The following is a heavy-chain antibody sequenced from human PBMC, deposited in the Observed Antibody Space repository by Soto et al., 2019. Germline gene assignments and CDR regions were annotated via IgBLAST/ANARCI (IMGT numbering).Heavy chain of an antibody. V-gene: IGHV4-39*01. D-gene: IGHD4-17*01. CDR1: GGSISSSSYY. J-gene: IGHJ4*02. CDR3: ARMTTVLYYFDY. CDR2: IYYSGST. Sequence: SETLSLTCTVSGGSISSSSYYWGWIRQPPGKGLEWIGSIYYSGSTYYNPSLKSRVTISVDTSKNQFSLKLSSVTAADTAVYYCARMTTVLYYFDYWGQGTLVTVSS.